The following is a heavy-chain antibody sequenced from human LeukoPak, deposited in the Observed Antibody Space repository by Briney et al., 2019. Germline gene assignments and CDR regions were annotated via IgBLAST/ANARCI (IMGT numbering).Heavy chain of an antibody. CDR3: ASLVVNEYCSGGSCYGAFDI. V-gene: IGHV4-59*01. D-gene: IGHD2-15*01. Sequence: NPSETLSLTCTVSGGSISSYYWSWIRQPPRKGLEWIGYIYYSGSTNYNPSLKSRVTISVDTSKNQFSLKLSSVTAADTAVYYCASLVVNEYCSGGSCYGAFDIWGQGTMVTVSS. J-gene: IGHJ3*02. CDR1: GGSISSYY. CDR2: IYYSGST.